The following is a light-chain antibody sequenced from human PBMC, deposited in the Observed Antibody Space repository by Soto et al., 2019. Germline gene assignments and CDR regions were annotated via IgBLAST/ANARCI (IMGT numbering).Light chain of an antibody. CDR2: KVS. CDR3: MQGTDTPYP. V-gene: IGKV2-30*02. Sequence: DVVMTQSPLSLPVTLGQPASISCRSSQSPVHNDGNTYLNWFQQRTGQAPRRLIYKVSNRDSGVPDRFRGSESGADFTLKISRVVAEDVGVYSCMQGTDTPYPFGQGKKREI. J-gene: IGKJ2*01. CDR1: QSPVHNDGNTY.